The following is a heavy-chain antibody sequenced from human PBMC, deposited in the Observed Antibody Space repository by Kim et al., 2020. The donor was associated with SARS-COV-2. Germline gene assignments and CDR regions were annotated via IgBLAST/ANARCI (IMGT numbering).Heavy chain of an antibody. V-gene: IGHV1-18*01. J-gene: IGHJ4*02. D-gene: IGHD3-22*01. CDR3: ARGRDSNGYYYPDY. Sequence: AQKLQGRVTMTTDTSTSTAYMELRSLRSDDTAVYYCARGRDSNGYYYPDYWGQGTLVTVSS.